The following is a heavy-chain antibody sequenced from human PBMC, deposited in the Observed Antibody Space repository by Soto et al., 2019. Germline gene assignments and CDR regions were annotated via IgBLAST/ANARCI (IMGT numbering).Heavy chain of an antibody. V-gene: IGHV1-18*01. Sequence: QVQLVQSGGEVKKPGASVTVSCKASGYTFINYHITWVRQAPGQGLEWMAWINTYNGMTDYAQRFQGRVTMTRDTSTSTAYMELRNLGSDDTAVYYCAKDRSGWGSFDIWGQGTVVTVSS. D-gene: IGHD3-16*01. CDR2: INTYNGMT. J-gene: IGHJ3*02. CDR3: AKDRSGWGSFDI. CDR1: GYTFINYH.